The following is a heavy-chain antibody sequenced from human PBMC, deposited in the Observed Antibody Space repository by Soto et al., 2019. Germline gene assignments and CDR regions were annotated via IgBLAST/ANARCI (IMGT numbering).Heavy chain of an antibody. CDR3: ARRTLRHAFDI. Sequence: SETLSLTCTVSGDSISSYYWSWIRQPPGKGLEWIGYIYYSGSTNYNPSLKSRVTISVDTSKNQFSLKLSSVTAADTAVYYCARRTLRHAFDIWGQGTMVTVSS. D-gene: IGHD3-16*01. CDR1: GDSISSYY. J-gene: IGHJ3*02. V-gene: IGHV4-59*08. CDR2: IYYSGST.